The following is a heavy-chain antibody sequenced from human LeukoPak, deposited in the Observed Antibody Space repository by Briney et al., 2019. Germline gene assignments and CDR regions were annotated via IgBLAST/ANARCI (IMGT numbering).Heavy chain of an antibody. CDR2: ISGSGGST. Sequence: PGGSLRLSCAASGFTFSSYAMSWVCQAPGKGLEWVSAISGSGGSTYYADSVKGRFTISRDNSKNTLYLQMNSLRAEDTAVYYCAKDRLLLGQRGDAFNIWGQGTMVTVSS. CDR1: GFTFSSYA. CDR3: AKDRLLLGQRGDAFNI. V-gene: IGHV3-23*01. D-gene: IGHD3-10*01. J-gene: IGHJ3*02.